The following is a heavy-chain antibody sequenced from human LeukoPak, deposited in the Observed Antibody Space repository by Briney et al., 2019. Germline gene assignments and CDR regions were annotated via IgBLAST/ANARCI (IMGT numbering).Heavy chain of an antibody. CDR1: GSTLTEIS. V-gene: IGHV1-24*01. D-gene: IGHD3-10*01. J-gene: IGHJ4*02. CDR3: ATGAMVYEY. Sequence: ASVKVSCTLSGSTLTEISIDWVRQAPGKGLECMGTFGPQVGETIHAQKLQGRLKMTADTSTDTAYMEMSSLQSEDTAVYYCATGAMVYEYWGQGTLVTVSS. CDR2: FGPQVGET.